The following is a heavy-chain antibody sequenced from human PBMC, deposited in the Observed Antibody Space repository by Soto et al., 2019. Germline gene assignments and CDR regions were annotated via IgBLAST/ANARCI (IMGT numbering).Heavy chain of an antibody. J-gene: IGHJ5*02. CDR1: GFTFSTYS. D-gene: IGHD3-10*01. Sequence: EVQLLESGGGLVQPGGSLRLSCAASGFTFSTYSMSWVRQAPGKGLECVSSISGSGGSTNYADSVKGRFTISRDNSKNTLYLQMSSLRDEDTAVYYCANCHGGPTVGFGWFDPWGLGTQVTVSS. CDR3: ANCHGGPTVGFGWFDP. V-gene: IGHV3-23*01. CDR2: ISGSGGST.